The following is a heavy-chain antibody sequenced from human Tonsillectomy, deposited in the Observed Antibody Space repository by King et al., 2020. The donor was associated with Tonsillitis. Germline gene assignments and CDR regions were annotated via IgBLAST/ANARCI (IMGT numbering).Heavy chain of an antibody. V-gene: IGHV4-4*02. Sequence: QLQESGPGLVKPSGTLSLTCGVSGGSITSSNWWSWVRQPPGKGLEWIGEMFHSGSTNYNPSLKSRVTMSVNKSKNQFSLTLTSVTAADTTVYYCARDKLRLAYYFDSGGYYHRRRDAFDIWGQGTMVTVSS. D-gene: IGHD3-22*01. J-gene: IGHJ3*02. CDR2: MFHSGST. CDR1: GGSITSSNW. CDR3: ARDKLRLAYYFDSGGYYHRRRDAFDI.